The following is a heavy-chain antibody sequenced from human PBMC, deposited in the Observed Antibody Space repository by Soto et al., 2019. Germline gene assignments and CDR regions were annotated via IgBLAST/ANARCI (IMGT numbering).Heavy chain of an antibody. CDR3: ARHRPTSASFYYYYMDV. J-gene: IGHJ6*03. Sequence: SETLSLTCTVSGGSISSYYWSWIRQPPGKGLEWIGYIYYSGTTNYNPSLKSRVTISVDTSKNQFSLKLSSVTAADTAVYYCARHRPTSASFYYYYMDVWGKGTTVTVSS. V-gene: IGHV4-59*08. D-gene: IGHD2-2*01. CDR2: IYYSGTT. CDR1: GGSISSYY.